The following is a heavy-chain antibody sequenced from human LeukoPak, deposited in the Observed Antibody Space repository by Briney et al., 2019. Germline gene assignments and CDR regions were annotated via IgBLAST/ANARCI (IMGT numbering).Heavy chain of an antibody. J-gene: IGHJ4*02. CDR2: IYSGGST. Sequence: TGGSLRLSCAASGFTVSSNYMSWVRQAPGKGLEWVSVIYSGGSTYYADSVKGRFTISRPNSKNTLYLQMNSLRAEDTAVYYCASHPFGVHYFDYWGQGTLVTVSS. V-gene: IGHV3-53*04. D-gene: IGHD3-10*01. CDR3: ASHPFGVHYFDY. CDR1: GFTVSSNY.